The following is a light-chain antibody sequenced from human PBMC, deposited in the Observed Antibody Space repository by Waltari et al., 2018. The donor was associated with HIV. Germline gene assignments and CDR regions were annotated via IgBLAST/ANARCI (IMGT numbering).Light chain of an antibody. Sequence: QSALTQPPSASGSPGQSVTISCTGTSSDIGGYNYVSWYQQHPGKAPKLIMTEVTKRPSGVPDRFSGSKSGNTDSLTVSGLQAEDEAHYYCSSYAPTNNFYVLFGGGTALTVL. V-gene: IGLV2-8*01. J-gene: IGLJ2*01. CDR1: SSDIGGYNY. CDR3: SSYAPTNNFYVL. CDR2: EVT.